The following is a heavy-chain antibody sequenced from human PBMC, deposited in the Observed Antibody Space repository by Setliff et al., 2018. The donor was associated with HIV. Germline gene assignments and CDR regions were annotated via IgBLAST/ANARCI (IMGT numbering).Heavy chain of an antibody. CDR3: AQLGMVDDFDY. Sequence: SETLSLTCTVSGDSVSSRSYYWGWIRQPPGKGLEWIGSINHRGITYYNPSLKSRVTISVDTSNNQFSLYLNSVTAADTAVYYCAQLGMVDDFDYWGQGTLVTVSS. J-gene: IGHJ4*02. CDR2: INHRGIT. D-gene: IGHD1-1*01. V-gene: IGHV4-39*07. CDR1: GDSVSSRSYY.